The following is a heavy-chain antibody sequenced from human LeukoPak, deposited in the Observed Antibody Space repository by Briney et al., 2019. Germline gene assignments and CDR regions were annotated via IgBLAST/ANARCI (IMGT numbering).Heavy chain of an antibody. D-gene: IGHD4-17*01. V-gene: IGHV1-18*01. CDR2: ISAYNGKT. J-gene: IGHJ1*01. CDR3: ARDDYGSYVSYFLR. Sequence: ASVKVSCKASGYTFTNYGISWVRQAPGQGPEWMGWISAYNGKTNYAQKVQGRVTMTTDTSTSTAYMELRSLRSDDTAVYYCARDDYGSYVSYFLRWGRATLVIVSS. CDR1: GYTFTNYG.